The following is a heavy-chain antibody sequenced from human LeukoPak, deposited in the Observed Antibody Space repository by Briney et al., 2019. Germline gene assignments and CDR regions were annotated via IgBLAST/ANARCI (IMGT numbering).Heavy chain of an antibody. CDR1: GYTFTSYG. CDR3: AREVHESYCSGGSCYSSYWFDP. CDR2: ISAYNGNT. J-gene: IGHJ5*02. V-gene: IGHV1-18*01. D-gene: IGHD2-15*01. Sequence: ASVKVSCKASGYTFTSYGISWVRQAPGQGLEWMGWISAYNGNTNYAQKLQGRVTMTTDTSTSTAYMELRSLRSDDTAVYYCAREVHESYCSGGSCYSSYWFDPWGQGTLVTVFS.